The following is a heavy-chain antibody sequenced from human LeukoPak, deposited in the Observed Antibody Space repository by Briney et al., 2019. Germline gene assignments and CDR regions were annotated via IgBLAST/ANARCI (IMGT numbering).Heavy chain of an antibody. CDR3: ASTKANRGSWLRNDAFDI. CDR1: GYTFTSYD. Sequence: GASVKVSCKASGYTFTSYDINWVRQATGQGLEWMGWMNPNSGNTSYAQKFQGRVTMTRNTSISTAYMELSSLRSEDTAVYYCASTKANRGSWLRNDAFDIWGQGTMVTVSS. CDR2: MNPNSGNT. V-gene: IGHV1-8*01. J-gene: IGHJ3*02. D-gene: IGHD7-27*01.